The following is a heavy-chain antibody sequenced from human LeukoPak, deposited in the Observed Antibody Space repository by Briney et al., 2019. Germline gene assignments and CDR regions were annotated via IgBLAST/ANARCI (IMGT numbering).Heavy chain of an antibody. CDR1: GFPFSSYA. CDR2: ISYDGSNK. D-gene: IGHD3-22*01. J-gene: IGHJ4*02. V-gene: IGHV3-30-3*01. Sequence: GSLRLSCAASGFPFSSYAMHWVRQAPGKGLEWVAVISYDGSNKYYADSVKGRFTISRDNSKNTLYLQMNSLRAEDTAVYYCASLYYDSDIDYWGQGTLVTVSS. CDR3: ASLYYDSDIDY.